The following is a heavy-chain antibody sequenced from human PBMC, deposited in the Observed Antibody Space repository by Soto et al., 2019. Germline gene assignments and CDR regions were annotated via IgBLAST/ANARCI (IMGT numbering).Heavy chain of an antibody. Sequence: EVQLLESGGGLIPPGGSLRLSCAASGFTFTWYSMSWVRQAPGKGLEWVSHISASGDTTYYADSVKGRFTISRDNSKNTLYLQMNSLRADDTALYYCADPEPAASHYDNYDMDVWGQGSTVTVSS. V-gene: IGHV3-23*01. CDR2: ISASGDTT. CDR1: GFTFTWYS. D-gene: IGHD2-2*01. J-gene: IGHJ6*02. CDR3: ADPEPAASHYDNYDMDV.